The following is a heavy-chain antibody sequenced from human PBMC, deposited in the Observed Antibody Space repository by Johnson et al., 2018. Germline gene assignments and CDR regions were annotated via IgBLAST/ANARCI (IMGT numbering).Heavy chain of an antibody. V-gene: IGHV3-74*01. J-gene: IGHJ4*02. D-gene: IGHD3-22*01. Sequence: EVQLVESGGGLVQPGGSLRLSCAASGFTFSNYWMHWVRQAPGKGLVWVSRINSDGSSPSYADSVKGRFPISRDNAKNTRYLKMNSLRAEDTAVYYCARDPIGHDSSGCTDYWGQGTLVTVSS. CDR1: GFTFSNYW. CDR3: ARDPIGHDSSGCTDY. CDR2: INSDGSSP.